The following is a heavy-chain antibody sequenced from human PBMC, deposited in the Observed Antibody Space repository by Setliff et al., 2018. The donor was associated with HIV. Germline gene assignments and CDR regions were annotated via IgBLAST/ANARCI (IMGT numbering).Heavy chain of an antibody. J-gene: IGHJ3*01. Sequence: GGSLRLSCAASGFRFSDYSMTWVRQVPGRGLGWVSSISGTSYIYYADSVKGRFTISRDNAKRSLYLQMNSLRVEDTAVYYCARDIPPEYPGFDLWGQGTVVTVSS. CDR2: ISGTSYI. CDR1: GFRFSDYS. D-gene: IGHD6-6*01. CDR3: ARDIPPEYPGFDL. V-gene: IGHV3-21*01.